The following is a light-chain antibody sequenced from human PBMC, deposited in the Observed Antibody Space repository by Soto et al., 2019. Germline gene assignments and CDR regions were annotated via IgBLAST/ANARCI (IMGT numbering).Light chain of an antibody. CDR2: GAS. Sequence: EIVMTQSPATLSVSPGERATLSCRASQSVSDNLAWYQKKPGQAPRLRIYGASTRATGIPARFSGSGSGTEFTLTISSLQSEDFAVYYCQQSNNWPYTFGQGTKVDIK. CDR3: QQSNNWPYT. J-gene: IGKJ2*01. V-gene: IGKV3-15*01. CDR1: QSVSDN.